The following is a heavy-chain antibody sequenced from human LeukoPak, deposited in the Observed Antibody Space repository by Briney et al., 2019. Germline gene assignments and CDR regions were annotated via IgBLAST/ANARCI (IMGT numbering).Heavy chain of an antibody. CDR1: GYTFTSYG. CDR3: ARLGIAVAGLDY. J-gene: IGHJ4*02. CDR2: ISAYNGNT. V-gene: IGHV1-18*01. D-gene: IGHD6-19*01. Sequence: ASVKVSCKASGYTFTSYGISWVRQAPGQGLEWVGWISAYNGNTNYAQKLQGRVTMTRDTSTSTVYMELSSLRSEDTAVYYCARLGIAVAGLDYWGQGTLVTVSS.